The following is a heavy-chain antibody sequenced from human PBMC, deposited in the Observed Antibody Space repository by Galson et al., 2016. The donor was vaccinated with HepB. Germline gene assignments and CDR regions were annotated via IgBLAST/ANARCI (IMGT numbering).Heavy chain of an antibody. CDR1: GFTFSTYD. Sequence: SLRLSCAASGFTFSTYDMHWVRQAPGKGLEWVAVIWYDGNNKYYADSVKGRFTISRDNSKNTLYLQMNSLRVEDTAVYYFAKDGRDSGIAAVLPDYWGQGTLVSVSS. D-gene: IGHD6-13*01. J-gene: IGHJ4*02. CDR2: IWYDGNNK. V-gene: IGHV3-33*06. CDR3: AKDGRDSGIAAVLPDY.